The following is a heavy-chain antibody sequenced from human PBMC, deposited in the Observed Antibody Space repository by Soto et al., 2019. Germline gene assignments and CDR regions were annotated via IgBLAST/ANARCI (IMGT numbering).Heavy chain of an antibody. CDR2: IVVGSGNT. Sequence: ASVKVSCKASGFTFTSSAVQWVRQARGQRLEWIGWIVVGSGNTNYAQKFQGRVAMTRDTSTSTVYMELSSLRSEDTAVYYCARDSSSEFDPWGQGTLVTVSS. CDR1: GFTFTSSA. V-gene: IGHV1-58*01. D-gene: IGHD6-6*01. J-gene: IGHJ5*02. CDR3: ARDSSSEFDP.